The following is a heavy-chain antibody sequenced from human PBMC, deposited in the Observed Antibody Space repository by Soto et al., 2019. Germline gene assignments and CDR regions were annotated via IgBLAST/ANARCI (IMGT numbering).Heavy chain of an antibody. Sequence: PGGSLRLSCSASGFTFSSYAMHWVRQAPGKGLEYVSAISSNGGSTYYADSVKGRFTISRDNSKNTLYLQMSSLRAEDTAVYYCVKSYIRPYDYVWGSYRYTSHFDYWGQGTLVTVSS. J-gene: IGHJ4*02. V-gene: IGHV3-64D*08. CDR3: VKSYIRPYDYVWGSYRYTSHFDY. CDR1: GFTFSSYA. CDR2: ISSNGGST. D-gene: IGHD3-16*02.